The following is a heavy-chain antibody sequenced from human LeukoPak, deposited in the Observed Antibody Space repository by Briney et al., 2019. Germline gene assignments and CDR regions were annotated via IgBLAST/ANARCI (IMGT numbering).Heavy chain of an antibody. CDR2: INWKGGST. CDR1: GFIFDDYG. J-gene: IGHJ4*02. V-gene: IGHV3-20*04. Sequence: GGSLRLSCAASGFIFDDYGMSWVRQAPGKGLEWVCGINWKGGSTGYADSVKGRFTISRDNAKNSLYLQMNSLRAEDTAFCYCARSNYYDSTGYPFDYWGQGTLVTVSS. CDR3: ARSNYYDSTGYPFDY. D-gene: IGHD3-22*01.